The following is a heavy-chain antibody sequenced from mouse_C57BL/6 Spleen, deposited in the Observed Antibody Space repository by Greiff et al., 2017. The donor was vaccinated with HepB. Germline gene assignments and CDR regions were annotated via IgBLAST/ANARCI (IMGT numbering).Heavy chain of an antibody. CDR2: IDPETGGT. D-gene: IGHD2-3*01. J-gene: IGHJ2*01. CDR1: GYTFTDYE. V-gene: IGHV1-15*01. Sequence: VQLKQSGAELVRPGASVTLSCKASGYTFTDYEMHWVKQTPVHGLEWIGAIDPETGGTAYNQKFKGKAILTADKSSSTAYMELRSLTSEDSAVYYCTRSDGYYPDYWGQGTTLTVSS. CDR3: TRSDGYYPDY.